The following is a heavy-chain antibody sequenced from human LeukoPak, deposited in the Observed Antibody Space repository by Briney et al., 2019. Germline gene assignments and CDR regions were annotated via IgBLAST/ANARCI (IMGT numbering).Heavy chain of an antibody. Sequence: SVKVSCKASGGTFSSYAISWVRQAPGQGLEWMGGIIPIFGTANYAQKFQGRVTITADKSTSTAYMELSSLRSEDTAVYYCAREQIAVAGTAWKYFDYWGQGTLVTVSS. D-gene: IGHD6-19*01. V-gene: IGHV1-69*06. CDR1: GGTFSSYA. J-gene: IGHJ4*02. CDR3: AREQIAVAGTAWKYFDY. CDR2: IIPIFGTA.